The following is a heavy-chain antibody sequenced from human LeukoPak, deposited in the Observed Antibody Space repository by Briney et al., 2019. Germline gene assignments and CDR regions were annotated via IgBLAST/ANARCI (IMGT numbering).Heavy chain of an antibody. D-gene: IGHD2-15*01. CDR1: GASIRSGDFS. J-gene: IGHJ4*02. CDR2: IFPSGST. CDR3: ARSGVAALRN. Sequence: SETLSLTCAVSGASIRSGDFSWSWIRQPAGKGLEWIGRIFPSGSTKYNPSLRSRVALLEAPSKNQFSLSLSSVTAADTAVYYCARSGVAALRNWGQGTLVTVSS. V-gene: IGHV4-61*02.